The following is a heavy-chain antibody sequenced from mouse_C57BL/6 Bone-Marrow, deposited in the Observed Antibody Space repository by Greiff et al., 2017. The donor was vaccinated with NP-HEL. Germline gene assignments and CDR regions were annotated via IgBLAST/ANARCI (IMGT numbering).Heavy chain of an antibody. V-gene: IGHV7-1*01. J-gene: IGHJ4*01. CDR1: GFTFSDFY. CDR2: SRNKANDYTT. CDR3: ARDGGTRYAMDY. Sequence: EVNVVESGGGLVQSGRSLRLSCATSGFTFSDFYLEWVRQAPGKGLEWMAASRNKANDYTTEYSASVKGRFIVSRDTSQSILYIQMNALRAEDTAIYYCARDGGTRYAMDYWGQGTSVTVSS. D-gene: IGHD3-3*01.